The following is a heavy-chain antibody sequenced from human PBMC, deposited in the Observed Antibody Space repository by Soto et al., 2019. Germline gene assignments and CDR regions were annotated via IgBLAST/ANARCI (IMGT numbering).Heavy chain of an antibody. CDR2: ISYDGSNK. CDR1: GFTFSSYG. D-gene: IGHD3-3*01. V-gene: IGHV3-30*18. J-gene: IGHJ6*02. Sequence: QVQLVESGGGVVQPGRSLRLSCAASGFTFSSYGMHWVRQAPGKGLEWVAVISYDGSNKYYADSVKGRFTISRDNSKNTLYLQMNSLRAEDTAVYYCAKQGLAYYDFWSGYYIRPTRYYGMDVWGQGTTVTVSS. CDR3: AKQGLAYYDFWSGYYIRPTRYYGMDV.